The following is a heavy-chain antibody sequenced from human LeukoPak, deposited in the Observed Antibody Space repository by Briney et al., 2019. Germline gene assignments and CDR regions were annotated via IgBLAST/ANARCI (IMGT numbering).Heavy chain of an antibody. CDR1: GFTFSNYA. Sequence: PGGSLRLSCSASGFTFSNYALSWVRQAPGKGLGWVSSISGSGGSTYYADSVKGRFTISRDNSKNTLYLQMNSLRAEDTAVFYCGSTPNFLTGYYIQRGQGTLVTVSS. D-gene: IGHD3/OR15-3a*01. J-gene: IGHJ4*02. V-gene: IGHV3-23*01. CDR3: GSTPNFLTGYYIQ. CDR2: ISGSGGST.